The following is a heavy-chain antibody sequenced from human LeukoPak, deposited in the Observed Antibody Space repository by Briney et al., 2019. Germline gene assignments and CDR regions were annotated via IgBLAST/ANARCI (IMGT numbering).Heavy chain of an antibody. CDR1: GYTFTGYY. CDR2: INPNSGGT. Sequence: GASVKVSCKASGYTFTGYYMHWVRQAPGQGLEWMGWINPNSGGTNYAQKFQGRVTMTRDTSISTAYMELSRLRSDDTAVYYCARGLGYSSSSLYFFDYWGQGTLVTVSS. V-gene: IGHV1-2*02. D-gene: IGHD6-6*01. J-gene: IGHJ4*02. CDR3: ARGLGYSSSSLYFFDY.